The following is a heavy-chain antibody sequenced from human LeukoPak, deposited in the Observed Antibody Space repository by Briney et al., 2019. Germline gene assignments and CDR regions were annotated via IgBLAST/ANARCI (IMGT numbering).Heavy chain of an antibody. V-gene: IGHV4-59*01. D-gene: IGHD1-26*01. J-gene: IGHJ5*02. Sequence: SETLSLTCTVSGGSISSYYWSWIRQPPGKGLEWIGYIYYSGSTNYNPSLKSRVTISVDTSKNQFSLKLSSVTAADTAIYYCVKDNGRWFDPWGQGTLVIVSS. CDR2: IYYSGST. CDR1: GGSISSYY. CDR3: VKDNGRWFDP.